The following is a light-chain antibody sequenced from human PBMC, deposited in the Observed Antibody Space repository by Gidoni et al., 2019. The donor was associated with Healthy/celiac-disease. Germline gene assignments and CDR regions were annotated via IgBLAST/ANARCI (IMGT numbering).Light chain of an antibody. CDR2: GAS. V-gene: IGKV3-20*01. Sequence: EIVLTQSPGTLSLSPGVRATLSCRASKSVSSSYLAWYQQKPGQAPRLLIYGASSRATGIPDRFSGSGSGTDFTLTISRLEPEDFAVYYCQQYGSSPYTFGQGTKLEIK. J-gene: IGKJ2*01. CDR1: KSVSSSY. CDR3: QQYGSSPYT.